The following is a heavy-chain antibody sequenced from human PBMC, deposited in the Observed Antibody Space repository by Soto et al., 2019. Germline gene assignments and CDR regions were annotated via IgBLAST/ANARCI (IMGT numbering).Heavy chain of an antibody. CDR2: ISYDGSNK. CDR3: ARSGLNPRAAAGQPYYFDY. CDR1: GFTFSSYA. V-gene: IGHV3-30-3*01. D-gene: IGHD6-13*01. J-gene: IGHJ4*02. Sequence: GGSLRLSCAASGFTFSSYAMHWVRQAPGKGLEWVAVISYDGSNKYYADSVKGRSTISRDNSKNTLYLQMNSLRAEDTAVYYCARSGLNPRAAAGQPYYFDYWGQGTLVTVSS.